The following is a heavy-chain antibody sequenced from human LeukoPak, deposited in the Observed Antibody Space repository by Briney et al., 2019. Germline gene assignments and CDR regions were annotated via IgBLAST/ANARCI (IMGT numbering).Heavy chain of an antibody. D-gene: IGHD6-19*01. V-gene: IGHV4-39*01. CDR2: IYDSGST. CDR1: GGSIRSSYYY. CDR3: ARRGTAYSSGRTYYGMDV. J-gene: IGHJ6*02. Sequence: SETLSLTCTVSGGSIRSSYYYWGWIRQPPGKGLEWIGSIYDSGSTYYNPSLKSRVTISVDTSKNQLSLKLNSVTAADTAVYYCARRGTAYSSGRTYYGMDVWGQGTTVTVSS.